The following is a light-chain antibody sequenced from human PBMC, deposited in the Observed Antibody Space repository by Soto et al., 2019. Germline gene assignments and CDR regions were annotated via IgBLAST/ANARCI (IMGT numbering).Light chain of an antibody. Sequence: DIQMTQSPSSLSASVGDTVTTTCRASQIISTYLTWYQQKPGKAPKLLIYAAYNLQSGVPSRFSGSGSGTDFTLTISSLQPEDFAAYYCQQSYDMPWTFGQGTKVDIK. CDR2: AAY. CDR1: QIISTY. CDR3: QQSYDMPWT. V-gene: IGKV1-39*01. J-gene: IGKJ1*01.